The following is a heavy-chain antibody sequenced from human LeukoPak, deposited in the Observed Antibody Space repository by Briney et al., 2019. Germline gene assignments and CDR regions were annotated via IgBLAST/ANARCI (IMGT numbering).Heavy chain of an antibody. V-gene: IGHV4-30-4*08. CDR1: GGSISSSSYY. Sequence: SETLSLTCTVSGGSISSSSYYWGWIRQPPGKGLEWIGYIYHSGSTYYNPSLKSRVTISVDTSKNQFSLKLSSVSAADTAVYYCARVSCSGGSCYSFDYWGQGTLVTVSS. CDR2: IYHSGST. J-gene: IGHJ4*02. D-gene: IGHD2-15*01. CDR3: ARVSCSGGSCYSFDY.